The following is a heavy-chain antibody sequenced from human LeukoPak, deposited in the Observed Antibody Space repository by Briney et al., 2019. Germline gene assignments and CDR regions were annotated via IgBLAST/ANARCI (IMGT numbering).Heavy chain of an antibody. CDR2: INDSGGT. D-gene: IGHD6-19*01. Sequence: SETLSLTCSVYGGSFSSYYWSWIRQPPGKGLGWIGEINDSGGTNYNPSLKSRFTISVDTPKNQFSLKLSSVTAADTAIYYCARGPRGAKSSGWYLLGFDYWGQGTLVTVSS. CDR1: GGSFSSYY. CDR3: ARGPRGAKSSGWYLLGFDY. J-gene: IGHJ4*02. V-gene: IGHV4-34*01.